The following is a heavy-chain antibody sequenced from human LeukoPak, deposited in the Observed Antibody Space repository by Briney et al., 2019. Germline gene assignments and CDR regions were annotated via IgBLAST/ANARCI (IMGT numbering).Heavy chain of an antibody. CDR2: INHSGST. Sequence: PGGSLRHSCAVSGFTFSSYWMSGVRQPPGKGLEWIGEINHSGSTNYNPSLKSRVTISVDTSKNQFSLKLSSVTAADTAVYYCASSRGSGSFDYWGQGTLVTVSS. V-gene: IGHV4-34*01. CDR3: ASSRGSGSFDY. J-gene: IGHJ4*02. CDR1: GFTFSSYW. D-gene: IGHD3-10*01.